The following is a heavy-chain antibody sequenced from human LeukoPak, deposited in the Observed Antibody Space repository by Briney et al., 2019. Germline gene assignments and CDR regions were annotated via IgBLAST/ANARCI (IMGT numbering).Heavy chain of an antibody. Sequence: PGGSLRLSCAASGFTFSSYGMHWVRQAPGKGLEWVAVISYDGSNKYYADSVKGRFTISRDNSKNTLYLQMNSLRAEDTAVYYCANGHGYVDNFDYWGQGTLVTVSS. D-gene: IGHD3-16*01. J-gene: IGHJ4*02. CDR3: ANGHGYVDNFDY. CDR1: GFTFSSYG. CDR2: ISYDGSNK. V-gene: IGHV3-30*18.